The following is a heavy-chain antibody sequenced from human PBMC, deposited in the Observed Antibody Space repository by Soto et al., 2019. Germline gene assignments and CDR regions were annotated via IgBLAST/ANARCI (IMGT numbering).Heavy chain of an antibody. D-gene: IGHD6-19*01. Sequence: GESLKISRKGSGYSFTSYWISWVRQMPGKGLEWMGRIDPSDSYTNYSPSFQGHVTISADKSISTAYLQWSSLKASDTAMYYCARHWYSSGWPDYWGQGTLVTVSS. J-gene: IGHJ4*02. V-gene: IGHV5-10-1*01. CDR1: GYSFTSYW. CDR3: ARHWYSSGWPDY. CDR2: IDPSDSYT.